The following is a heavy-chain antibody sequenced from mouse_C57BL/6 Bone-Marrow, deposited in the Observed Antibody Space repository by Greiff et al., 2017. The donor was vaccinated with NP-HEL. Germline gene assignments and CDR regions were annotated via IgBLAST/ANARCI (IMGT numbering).Heavy chain of an antibody. D-gene: IGHD2-4*01. CDR3: AAYDYDLAY. Sequence: QVQLQQSGAELVMPGASVKLSCKASGYTFTSYWMHWVKQRPGQGLEWIGEIDPSDSYTNYNQKFKGKSTLTVDKSSSTAYMQLSSLTSEDSAVYYCAAYDYDLAYWGQGTLVTVSA. CDR1: GYTFTSYW. CDR2: IDPSDSYT. V-gene: IGHV1-69*01. J-gene: IGHJ3*01.